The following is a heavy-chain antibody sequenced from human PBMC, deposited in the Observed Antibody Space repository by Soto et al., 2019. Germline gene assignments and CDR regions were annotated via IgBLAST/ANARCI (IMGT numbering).Heavy chain of an antibody. V-gene: IGHV1-18*01. D-gene: IGHD1-1*01. CDR3: ARGRYGDY. J-gene: IGHJ4*02. CDR1: GYAFTTYG. Sequence: QVHLVQSGAEVKKPGASVKVSCQGSGYAFTTYGITWVRQAPGQGLEWMGWISAHNGKTNFAQKLKGRVTVTRDTSTSTAYMELRSLRYDDTAVYYCARGRYGDYWGQGALVTVSS. CDR2: ISAHNGKT.